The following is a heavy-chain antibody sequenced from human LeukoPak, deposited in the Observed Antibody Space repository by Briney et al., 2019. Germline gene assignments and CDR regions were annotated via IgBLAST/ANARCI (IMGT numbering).Heavy chain of an antibody. CDR2: LSGSGAST. D-gene: IGHD3-10*01. J-gene: IGHJ5*02. CDR1: GFTFSSYA. CDR3: ARDRQWFGENWFDP. V-gene: IGHV3-23*01. Sequence: PGGSLRLSCAASGFTFSSYAMSWVRQAPGKGLEWVSTLSGSGASTSYADSVKGRFTISRDNAKNSMYLQMNSLRAEDTAVYYCARDRQWFGENWFDPWGQGTLVTVSS.